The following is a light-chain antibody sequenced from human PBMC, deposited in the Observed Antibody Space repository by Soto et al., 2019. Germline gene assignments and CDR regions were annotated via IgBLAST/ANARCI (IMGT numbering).Light chain of an antibody. V-gene: IGKV1-9*01. Sequence: DIQLTQSPSFLSASVGDRVTITCRASQGISSYLAWYQQKPGKAPKLLIYAASTLQSGVPPRFSGSGSGTEFTLTISSLQPEDFATYYCQQLNSYPPPFGGGTKVEIK. CDR1: QGISSY. J-gene: IGKJ4*01. CDR3: QQLNSYPPP. CDR2: AAS.